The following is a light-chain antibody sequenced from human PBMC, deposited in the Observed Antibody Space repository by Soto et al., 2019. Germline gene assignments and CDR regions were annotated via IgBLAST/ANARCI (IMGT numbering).Light chain of an antibody. J-gene: IGLJ1*01. Sequence: QSALTQPASVSGSPGQSITISCTGTSSDIGGYDYVSWYQQRPGKAPKLMIYEVRYRPSGVSNRFSGSKSGDTASLTISGLQAEDETVYYCCSYTRTSNHYFFGSGTKVTVL. V-gene: IGLV2-14*01. CDR1: SSDIGGYDY. CDR2: EVR. CDR3: CSYTRTSNHYF.